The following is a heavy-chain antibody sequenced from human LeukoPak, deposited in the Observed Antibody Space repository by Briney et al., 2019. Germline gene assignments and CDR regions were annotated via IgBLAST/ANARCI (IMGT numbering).Heavy chain of an antibody. V-gene: IGHV1-18*01. CDR3: ARGEYYYDSSGYPLYYYYYYMDV. CDR1: GYTFTSYG. D-gene: IGHD3-22*01. CDR2: ISAYNGNT. Sequence: ASVKVSCKASGYTFTSYGISWVRQAPGQGLEWMGWISAYNGNTNYAQKLQGRVTMTTDTSTSTAYMELRSLRSDDTAVYYCARGEYYYDSSGYPLYYYYYYMDVWGKGTTVTISS. J-gene: IGHJ6*03.